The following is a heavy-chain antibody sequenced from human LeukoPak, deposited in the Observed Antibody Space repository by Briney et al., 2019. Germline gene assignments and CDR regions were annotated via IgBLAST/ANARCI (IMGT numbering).Heavy chain of an antibody. CDR3: ATTGYRRG. D-gene: IGHD6-13*01. J-gene: IGHJ1*01. V-gene: IGHV5-10-1*01. CDR2: IDTSDSYM. CDR1: GYSFTSYW. Sequence: ESLTISCKGSGYSFTSYWISWVRPMPRKGLEWMGRIDTSDSYMNYRRSFQGHVTNSADKSISTAYLQWSSLKASDTDMYYCATTGYRRGWGQGTLVTVSS.